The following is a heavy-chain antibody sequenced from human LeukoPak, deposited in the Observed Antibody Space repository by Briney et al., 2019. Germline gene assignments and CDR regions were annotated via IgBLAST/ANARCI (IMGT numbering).Heavy chain of an antibody. CDR3: AKAVAGGEAPLIDY. V-gene: IGHV1-24*01. D-gene: IGHD6-19*01. J-gene: IGHJ4*02. CDR1: GYTLTELS. CDR2: FDPEDGET. Sequence: ASVNVSCKVSGYTLTELSMHWVRQAPGKGLEWMGGFDPEDGETIYAQKFQGRVTMTEDTSTDTAYMELSSLRSEDTAVYYCAKAVAGGEAPLIDYWGQGTLVTVSS.